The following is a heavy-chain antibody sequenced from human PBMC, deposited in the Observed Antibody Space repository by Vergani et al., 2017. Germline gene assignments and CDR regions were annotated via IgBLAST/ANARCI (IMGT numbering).Heavy chain of an antibody. J-gene: IGHJ6*02. Sequence: QVQLVQSGSELKKPGASVKISCKTSGYTFTNYPINWIRQAPGQGLEWLGWINTNTGNPTYAQGLTGRLVFSLDTSVNTAYLEISSLTVDYTAVYYCAAPGLRNYYGLDVWGQATTVIVSS. CDR2: INTNTGNP. V-gene: IGHV7-4-1*02. D-gene: IGHD3/OR15-3a*01. CDR1: GYTFTNYP. CDR3: AAPGLRNYYGLDV.